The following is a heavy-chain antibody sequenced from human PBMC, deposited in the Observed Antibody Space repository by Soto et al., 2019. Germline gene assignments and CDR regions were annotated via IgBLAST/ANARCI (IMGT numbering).Heavy chain of an antibody. V-gene: IGHV1-2*04. CDR3: ARDAGGHIVATPALED. CDR2: INPNSGGT. D-gene: IGHD5-12*01. Sequence: ASVKVSCKASGYTFTGYYMHWVRQAPGQGLEWMGWINPNSGGTNYAQKFQGWVTMTRDTSISTAYMELSRLRSDDTAVYYCARDAGGHIVATPALEDWGQGTLVTVSS. CDR1: GYTFTGYY. J-gene: IGHJ4*02.